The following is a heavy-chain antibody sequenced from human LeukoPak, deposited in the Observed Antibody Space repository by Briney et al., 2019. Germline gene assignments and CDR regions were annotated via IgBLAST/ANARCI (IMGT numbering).Heavy chain of an antibody. V-gene: IGHV3-30-3*01. CDR3: ARESQDCGDYEGYFDY. D-gene: IGHD4-17*01. Sequence: GRSLRLSCAASGFTFSSYAMHWVRQAPGKGLEWVAVISYDGSNKYYADSVKGRFTISRDNSKNTLYLQMNSLRAEDTAVYYCARESQDCGDYEGYFDYWGQGTLVTVSS. CDR1: GFTFSSYA. J-gene: IGHJ4*02. CDR2: ISYDGSNK.